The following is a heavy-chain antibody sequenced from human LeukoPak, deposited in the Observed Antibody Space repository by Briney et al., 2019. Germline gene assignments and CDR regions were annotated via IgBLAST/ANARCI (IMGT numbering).Heavy chain of an antibody. J-gene: IGHJ4*02. CDR3: AREPYGSGSYYYDY. CDR2: ISSSSGTI. V-gene: IGHV3-48*01. Sequence: GGSLRLSCAASGFTLSSYGMNWVRQAPGKGLEWVSFISSSSGTIYYADSAKGRFTISRDNAKNSLYLQMNSLRAEDTAGYYSAREPYGSGSYYYDYWGQGTLVTVSS. D-gene: IGHD3-10*01. CDR1: GFTLSSYG.